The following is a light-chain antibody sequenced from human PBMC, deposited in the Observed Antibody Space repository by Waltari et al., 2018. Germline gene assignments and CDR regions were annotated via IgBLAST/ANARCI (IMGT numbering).Light chain of an antibody. V-gene: IGLV2-23*02. CDR3: CSYAGSSTVV. CDR2: EVS. Sequence: QSALTQPASVSGSPGQSITISCTGTSSDVGSYNLISWYQQHPGKAPKLRIYEVSKRPSGVSNRFSASKSGKTASLTISGLQAEDEADYYCCSYAGSSTVVFGGGTKLTVL. CDR1: SSDVGSYNL. J-gene: IGLJ2*01.